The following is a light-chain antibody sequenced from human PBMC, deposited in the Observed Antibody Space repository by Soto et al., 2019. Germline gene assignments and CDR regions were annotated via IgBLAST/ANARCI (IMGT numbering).Light chain of an antibody. CDR2: YDD. CDR3: AAWDDSLNGVV. CDR1: NSNIGNNE. J-gene: IGLJ3*02. Sequence: QSVLTQPPSVSGAPRQRVTISCSGSNSNIGNNEVNWYQQFQGKAPKLLIYYDDLRPSGVSARFSGSKSGASASLAISGLQSDDEAVYYCAAWDDSLNGVVFGGGTKLTVL. V-gene: IGLV1-36*01.